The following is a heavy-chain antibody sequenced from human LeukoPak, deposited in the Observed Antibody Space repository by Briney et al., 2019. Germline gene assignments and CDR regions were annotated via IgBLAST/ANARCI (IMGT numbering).Heavy chain of an antibody. D-gene: IGHD3/OR15-3a*01. CDR1: GYTFTSYD. V-gene: IGHV1-8*01. CDR3: ARALSWTTESYYYMDV. J-gene: IGHJ6*03. CDR2: TNPHSGNT. Sequence: ASVKVSCKASGYTFTSYDINWVRQATGQGLEWMGWTNPHSGNTGYAQKFQGRVTMTKNTSITTAYMELSSLRSEDTAVYYCARALSWTTESYYYMDVWGKGTTVTVSS.